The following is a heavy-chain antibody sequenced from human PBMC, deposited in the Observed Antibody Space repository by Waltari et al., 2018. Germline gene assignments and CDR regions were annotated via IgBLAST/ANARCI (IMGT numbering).Heavy chain of an antibody. D-gene: IGHD6-13*01. J-gene: IGHJ3*02. Sequence: QVQLQESGPGLVKPSETLSLTCAVSGYSISSGYYWAWLRQPPGKGLEWIGSIYHSGSTYYNPSLKSRVTISVDTSKNQFSQKLSSVTAADTAVYYCASSIAAAGTDAFDIWGQGTMVTVSS. CDR3: ASSIAAAGTDAFDI. CDR2: IYHSGST. CDR1: GYSISSGYY. V-gene: IGHV4-38-2*01.